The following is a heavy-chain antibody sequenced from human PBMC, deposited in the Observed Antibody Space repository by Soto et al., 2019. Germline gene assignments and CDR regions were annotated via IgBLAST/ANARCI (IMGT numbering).Heavy chain of an antibody. D-gene: IGHD7-27*01. J-gene: IGHJ3*02. Sequence: ASVKVSCKASGGTFSSYAISWVRQAPGQGLEWMGGIIPIFGIANYAQKFQGRVTITADKSTSTAYMELSSLRSEDTAVYYGARANWGPPHAFDIWGQGTMVTVSS. CDR2: IIPIFGIA. CDR3: ARANWGPPHAFDI. CDR1: GGTFSSYA. V-gene: IGHV1-69*10.